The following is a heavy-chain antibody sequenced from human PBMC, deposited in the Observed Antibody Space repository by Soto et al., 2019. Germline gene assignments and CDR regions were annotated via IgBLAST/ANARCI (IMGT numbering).Heavy chain of an antibody. D-gene: IGHD2-15*01. Sequence: SETLSLTCTVSGGSISSSNYYWGWVRQPPGKGLEWIGNIYYSGSTYYNPSLKSRVTISVDTSKNQFSLKLNSLTAADTAVYYCARRQSSPLFDPWGQGTLVTVSS. V-gene: IGHV4-39*01. CDR3: ARRQSSPLFDP. CDR1: GGSISSSNYY. CDR2: IYYSGST. J-gene: IGHJ5*02.